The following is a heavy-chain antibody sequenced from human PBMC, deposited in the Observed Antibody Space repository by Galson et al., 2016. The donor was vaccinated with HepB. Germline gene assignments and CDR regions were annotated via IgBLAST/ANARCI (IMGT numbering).Heavy chain of an antibody. CDR2: IYYSGTT. J-gene: IGHJ6*02. CDR3: ARHLGVFYYGMDV. CDR1: GASMSTSSFY. V-gene: IGHV4-39*01. Sequence: SLTCTVSGASMSTSSFYWGWVRQPPGKGLEWIGTIYYSGTTNYNPPLKSRVTISVDTFKNQFSLKLRSVTAADTAVYYCARHLGVFYYGMDVWGQGTTVSVS.